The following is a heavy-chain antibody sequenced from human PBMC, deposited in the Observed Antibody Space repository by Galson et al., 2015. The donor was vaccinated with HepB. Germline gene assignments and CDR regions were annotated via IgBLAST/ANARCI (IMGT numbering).Heavy chain of an antibody. CDR3: ARDHEWELLMGLFDC. CDR2: ISKSSTPI. Sequence: SLRLSCAASGFTFSSYSMNWVRQAPGKGLEWVSYISKSSTPIYYADSVKGRFTISRDNAKNSLYLQMNSLRAEDTALYFCARDHEWELLMGLFDCWGQGTLVTVSS. V-gene: IGHV3-48*01. J-gene: IGHJ4*02. CDR1: GFTFSSYS. D-gene: IGHD1-26*01.